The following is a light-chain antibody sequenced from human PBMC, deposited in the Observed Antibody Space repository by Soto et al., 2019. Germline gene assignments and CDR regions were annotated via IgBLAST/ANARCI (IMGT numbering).Light chain of an antibody. CDR1: NIGAYS. CDR3: QVWDSDSDPSYV. CDR2: DDT. J-gene: IGLJ1*01. V-gene: IGLV3-21*02. Sequence: SYELTQPPSVSVAPGQTARITCGGNNIGAYSVYWYQQKPGQAPVLVVYDDTNRPSGIPGRFSGSNSGNTATLTISSVEVGDEAAYYCQVWDSDSDPSYVFGGGTKATVL.